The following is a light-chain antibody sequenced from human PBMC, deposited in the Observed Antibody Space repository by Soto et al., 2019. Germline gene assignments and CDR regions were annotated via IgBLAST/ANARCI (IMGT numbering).Light chain of an antibody. CDR1: SSNIGNNY. Sequence: QSVLTQPPSVSAAPGQKVTISCSGSSSNIGNNYLSWYQQLPGTAPKLLIYDNDKRPSGIPDRFSGSKSGTSATLGITGLQTGDEADYYCATWDNSLDARVFGGGTKLTVL. J-gene: IGLJ2*01. CDR3: ATWDNSLDARV. CDR2: DND. V-gene: IGLV1-51*01.